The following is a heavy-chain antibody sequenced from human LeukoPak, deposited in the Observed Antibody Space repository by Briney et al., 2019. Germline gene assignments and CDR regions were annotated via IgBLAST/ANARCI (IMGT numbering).Heavy chain of an antibody. D-gene: IGHD3-16*01. CDR1: GFTFSSYA. J-gene: IGHJ6*03. CDR3: AKPVIPSAYQGTYYMDV. CDR2: ISGSGGST. Sequence: PGGSLRLSCAASGFTFSSYAMRWVRQAPGKGLEWVSAISGSGGSTYYADSVKGRFTISRDNSKNTLYLQMNSLRAEDTAVYYCAKPVIPSAYQGTYYMDVWGKGTTVTVSS. V-gene: IGHV3-23*01.